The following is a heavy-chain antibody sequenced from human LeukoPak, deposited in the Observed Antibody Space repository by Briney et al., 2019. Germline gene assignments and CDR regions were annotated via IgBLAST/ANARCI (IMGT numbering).Heavy chain of an antibody. V-gene: IGHV4-30-4*01. CDR3: ARDRYSSSWYHDY. J-gene: IGHJ4*02. D-gene: IGHD6-13*01. CDR1: GGALSSGEYS. Sequence: SQTLSLTCTVSGGALSSGEYSWSWIRQPPGKGLEWIGYISYSGSTYYNPSLTSRVTISVDTSKNQFSLKLSSVTAAGTAVYYCARDRYSSSWYHDYWGQGTLVTVSS. CDR2: ISYSGST.